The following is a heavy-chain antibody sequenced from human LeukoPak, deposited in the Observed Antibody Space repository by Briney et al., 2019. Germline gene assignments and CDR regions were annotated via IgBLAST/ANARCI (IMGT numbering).Heavy chain of an antibody. J-gene: IGHJ4*02. CDR3: ARLPMTNSWYHFDY. D-gene: IGHD6-13*01. V-gene: IGHV4-39*01. Sequence: SVYHSGTAYYNPSLKSRVTISVDTSKNQFSLKLDSATAADTAVYYGARLPMTNSWYHFDYWGQGTLVTVSS. CDR2: VYHSGTA.